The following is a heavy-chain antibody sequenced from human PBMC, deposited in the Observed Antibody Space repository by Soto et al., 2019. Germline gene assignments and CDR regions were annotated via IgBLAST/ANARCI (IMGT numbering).Heavy chain of an antibody. V-gene: IGHV3-33*01. J-gene: IGHJ4*02. CDR2: IWYDGSNK. CDR1: GFTFSSYG. Sequence: PGGSLRLSCAASGFTFSSYGMHWVRQAPGKGLEWVAVIWYDGSNKYYADSVKGRFTISRDNSKNTLYLQMNSLRAEDTAVYYCARATGWFGELFAYYFDYWGQGTLVTVSS. D-gene: IGHD3-10*01. CDR3: ARATGWFGELFAYYFDY.